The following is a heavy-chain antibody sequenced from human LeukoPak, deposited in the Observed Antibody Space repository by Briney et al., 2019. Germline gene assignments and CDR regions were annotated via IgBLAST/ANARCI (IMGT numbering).Heavy chain of an antibody. CDR3: AKDRAVAGTFDY. Sequence: GRSLRLSCAASGFTFRSYGMHWVRQAPGKGLEWVSAISGSGGSTYYADSVKGRFTISRENSKNTLYLQMNSLRAEDTAVYYCAKDRAVAGTFDYWGQGTLVTVSS. V-gene: IGHV3-23*01. D-gene: IGHD6-19*01. CDR2: ISGSGGST. CDR1: GFTFRSYG. J-gene: IGHJ4*02.